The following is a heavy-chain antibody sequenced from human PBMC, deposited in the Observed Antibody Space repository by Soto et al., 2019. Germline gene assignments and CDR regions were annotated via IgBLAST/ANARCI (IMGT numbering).Heavy chain of an antibody. J-gene: IGHJ5*02. D-gene: IGHD2-2*01. CDR2: IYHSGST. CDR3: ARVPTP. Sequence: SETLSLTCAVSGGSIISGGYSWSWIRQPPGKGLEWIGYIYHSGSTYYNPSLKSRVTISVDRSKNQFSLKLSSVTAADTAVYYCARVPTPWGQGTLVTVSS. V-gene: IGHV4-30-2*01. CDR1: GGSIISGGYS.